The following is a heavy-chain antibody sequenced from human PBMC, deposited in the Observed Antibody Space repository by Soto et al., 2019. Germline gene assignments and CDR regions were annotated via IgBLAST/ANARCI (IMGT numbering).Heavy chain of an antibody. CDR3: ARSRGRLGIYYYYGMDV. V-gene: IGHV4-31*03. CDR1: GGSISSGGYY. Sequence: SETLSLTCTVSGGSISSGGYYWSWIRQHPGKGLEWIGYIYYSGSTYYNPSLKSRVTISVDTSKNQFSLKLSSVTAADTAVYYCARSRGRLGIYYYYGMDVWGQGTTVTVSS. J-gene: IGHJ6*02. CDR2: IYYSGST. D-gene: IGHD7-27*01.